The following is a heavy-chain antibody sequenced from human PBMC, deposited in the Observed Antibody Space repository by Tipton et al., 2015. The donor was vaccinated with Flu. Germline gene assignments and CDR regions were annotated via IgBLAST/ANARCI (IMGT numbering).Heavy chain of an antibody. J-gene: IGHJ4*02. Sequence: TLSLTCTVSGDSMSSFYWTWIRQPAGKGLEWIGRMSASGSSKYKPSLKSRVTMSVDTSKNQFSLRLTSVTSADTAVYYCAREGALTGYSKPADYWGQGTLVTVSS. CDR1: GDSMSSFY. CDR3: AREGALTGYSKPADY. V-gene: IGHV4-4*07. D-gene: IGHD3-9*01. CDR2: MSASGSS.